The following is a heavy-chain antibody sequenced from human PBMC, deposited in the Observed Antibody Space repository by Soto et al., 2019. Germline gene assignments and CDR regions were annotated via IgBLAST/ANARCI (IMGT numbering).Heavy chain of an antibody. CDR1: GGSISTNNYY. J-gene: IGHJ4*02. Sequence: PSETLSLTCTVSGGSISTNNYYWGWIRQPPGKGPEWIGSIYYTGSTYYIPSLKSRVTISIDTSTDQFSVRLSSVTAADTAIYYCARHVGGSSLFDYWGQGTLVTVSS. V-gene: IGHV4-39*01. D-gene: IGHD1-26*01. CDR2: IYYTGST. CDR3: ARHVGGSSLFDY.